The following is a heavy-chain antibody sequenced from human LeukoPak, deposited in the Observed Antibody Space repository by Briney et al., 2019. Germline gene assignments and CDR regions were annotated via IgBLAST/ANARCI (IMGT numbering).Heavy chain of an antibody. CDR3: ARHGMAMAATSWLDP. CDR2: ISYSGST. J-gene: IGHJ5*02. V-gene: IGHV4-59*08. Sequence: PSETLSLTCTVSGGSISSYYWSWIRQPPGKGLEWIGYISYSGSTNYNPSLKSRVTISVDTSKNQFSLKLSSVTAADTAVYYCARHGMAMAATSWLDPWGQGTLVTVSS. D-gene: IGHD6-19*01. CDR1: GGSISSYY.